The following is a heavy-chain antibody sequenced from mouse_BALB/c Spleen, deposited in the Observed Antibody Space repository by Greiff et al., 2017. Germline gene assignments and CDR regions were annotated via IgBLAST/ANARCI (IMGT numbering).Heavy chain of an antibody. D-gene: IGHD2-14*01. V-gene: IGHV5-12-2*01. CDR3: ARGGRYDGFAD. CDR2: ISNGGGST. J-gene: IGHJ3*01. Sequence: EVKLVESGGGLVQPGGSLKLSCAASGFTFSSYTMSWVRQTPEKRLEWVAYISNGGGSTYYPDTVKGRFTISRDNAKNTLYLQMSSLKSEDTAMYYCARGGRYDGFADWGEGTLVTVSA. CDR1: GFTFSSYT.